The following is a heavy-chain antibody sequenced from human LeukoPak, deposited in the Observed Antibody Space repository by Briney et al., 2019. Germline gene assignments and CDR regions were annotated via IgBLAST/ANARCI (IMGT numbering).Heavy chain of an antibody. J-gene: IGHJ6*02. Sequence: ASVTVSCKASGYTFTSYGISWVRQAPGQGLEWMGWISAYNGNTNYAQKLQGRVTVTTDTSTSTAYMELRSLRSDDTAVYYCARDYCSSTSCYYGVGPYYYYGTDVWGQGTTVTVSS. CDR2: ISAYNGNT. CDR3: ARDYCSSTSCYYGVGPYYYYGTDV. V-gene: IGHV1-18*01. D-gene: IGHD2-2*01. CDR1: GYTFTSYG.